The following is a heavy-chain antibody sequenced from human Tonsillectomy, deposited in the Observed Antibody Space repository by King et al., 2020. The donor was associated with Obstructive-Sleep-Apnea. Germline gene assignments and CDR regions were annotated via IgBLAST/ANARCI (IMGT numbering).Heavy chain of an antibody. J-gene: IGHJ4*02. CDR2: ISSSSSSI. D-gene: IGHD2-15*01. Sequence: VQLVESGGGLVKPGGPLSPPFPAPGFPFSTITLNWFPRPQGKGLRGFSSISSSSSSIYYADSVKGRSTISRDNAKNSLYLKMNSLRAEDTAVYYCAREYCSGGSCYSHYWGQGTLVTVSS. V-gene: IGHV3-21*01. CDR3: AREYCSGGSCYSHY. CDR1: GFPFSTIT.